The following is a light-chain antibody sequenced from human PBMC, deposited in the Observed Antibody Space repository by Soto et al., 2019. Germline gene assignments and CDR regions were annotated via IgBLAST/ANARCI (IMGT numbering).Light chain of an antibody. CDR2: SAS. CDR3: QQSFHTPYT. V-gene: IGKV1-39*01. Sequence: DIQMTQSPSSLSASVGDTVTITCRASQAINKNLNWYQQKPGQAPNLLIYSASDFQSGVPSRFSGSGSGTEFTLTISGLQPEDSATYNCQQSFHTPYTFGQGTDLEI. J-gene: IGKJ2*01. CDR1: QAINKN.